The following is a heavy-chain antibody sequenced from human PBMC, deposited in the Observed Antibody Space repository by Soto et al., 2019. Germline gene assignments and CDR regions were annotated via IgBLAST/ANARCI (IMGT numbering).Heavy chain of an antibody. V-gene: IGHV3-21*01. D-gene: IGHD3-16*02. Sequence: LRLSCAASGFIFSSSSMNWVRQAPGKGLEWVSSISSSSSYIYYADSVKGRFTISRDNAKNSLYLQMNSLRAEDTAVYYCARDHGHFYDYVWGSYREDDAFDIWGQGTMVTVSS. CDR3: ARDHGHFYDYVWGSYREDDAFDI. CDR2: ISSSSSYI. J-gene: IGHJ3*02. CDR1: GFIFSSSS.